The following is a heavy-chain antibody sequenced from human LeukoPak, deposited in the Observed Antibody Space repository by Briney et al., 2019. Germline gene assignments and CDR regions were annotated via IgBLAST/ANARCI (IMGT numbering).Heavy chain of an antibody. CDR2: ISYDGSNN. J-gene: IGHJ4*02. Sequence: GRSLRLSCAASGFTFSTYYMHWVRQAPGKGLEWVAVISYDGSNNYYADSVKGRFTISRDNSKNTLYLQMNSLRAEDTAVYYCAKAGASHTAMDFLFDYWGQGTLVTVSS. D-gene: IGHD5-18*01. V-gene: IGHV3-30*18. CDR1: GFTFSTYY. CDR3: AKAGASHTAMDFLFDY.